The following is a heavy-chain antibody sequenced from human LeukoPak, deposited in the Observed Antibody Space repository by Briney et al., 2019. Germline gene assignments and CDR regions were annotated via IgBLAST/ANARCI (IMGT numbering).Heavy chain of an antibody. CDR2: INHSGST. CDR3: ARGFESAARTIYYFDY. V-gene: IGHV4-34*01. CDR1: GGSFSGYY. Sequence: SETLCLTCAVYGGSFSGYYWSWIRQPPGKGLEWIGEINHSGSTNYNPSLKSRVTISVDTSKNQFSLKLSSVTAADTAVYYCARGFESAARTIYYFDYWGQGTLVTVSS. J-gene: IGHJ4*02. D-gene: IGHD6-13*01.